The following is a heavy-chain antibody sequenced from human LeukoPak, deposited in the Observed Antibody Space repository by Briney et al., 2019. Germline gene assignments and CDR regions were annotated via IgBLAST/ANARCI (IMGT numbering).Heavy chain of an antibody. CDR2: INPSGGST. D-gene: IGHD6-19*01. CDR1: GYTFTSYY. J-gene: IGHJ4*02. V-gene: IGHV1-46*01. Sequence: ASVKVSCKASGYTFTSYYMHWVRQAPGQGLEWMGIINPSGGSTSYAQKFQGRVTMTTDTSTSTVYMELSSLRSEDTAVYYCARVLGGIAVAGFFDYWGQGTLVTVSS. CDR3: ARVLGGIAVAGFFDY.